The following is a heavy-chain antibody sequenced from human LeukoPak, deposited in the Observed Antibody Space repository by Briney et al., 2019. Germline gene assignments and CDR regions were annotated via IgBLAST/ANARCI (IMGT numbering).Heavy chain of an antibody. CDR1: GGTFSSYA. CDR2: IIPIFGTA. D-gene: IGHD3-10*01. J-gene: IGHJ4*02. V-gene: IGHV1-69*13. CDR3: ARDRSYYGSGSYYNRPYSFDY. Sequence: SVKVSCKASGGTFSSYAISWVRQAPGQGLEWMGGIIPIFGTANYAQKFQGRVTITADESTSTAYMELRSLRSDDTAVYYCARDRSYYGSGSYYNRPYSFDYWGQGTLVTVSS.